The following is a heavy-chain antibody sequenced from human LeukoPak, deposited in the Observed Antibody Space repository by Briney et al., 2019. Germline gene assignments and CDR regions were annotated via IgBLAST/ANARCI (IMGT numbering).Heavy chain of an antibody. CDR1: GGTFSSYA. D-gene: IGHD4-17*01. CDR3: ARGRIRTVTTRSTFGNWFDP. J-gene: IGHJ5*02. Sequence: SVKVSCKASGGTFSSYAISWVRQAPGQGLEWMGGIIPIFGTANYAQKFQGRVTMTKDTSTSTAYMELSRLRSDDTAVYYCARGRIRTVTTRSTFGNWFDPWGQGTLVTVSS. CDR2: IIPIFGTA. V-gene: IGHV1-69*05.